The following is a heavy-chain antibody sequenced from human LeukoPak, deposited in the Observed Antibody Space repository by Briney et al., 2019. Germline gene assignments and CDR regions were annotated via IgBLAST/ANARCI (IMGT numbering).Heavy chain of an antibody. V-gene: IGHV3-15*01. CDR2: IKSKTDGGTT. CDR3: TTVPDPPSDSTVHDDY. J-gene: IGHJ4*02. Sequence: RGSLTLSCTASGFTFSNAWMSWFRQPPGKGREWFGHIKSKTDGGTTDYAAPVKGRFTISRDDSKNTLYLQMNSLKTEDTAVYYCTTVPDPPSDSTVHDDYWGQGTLVTVSS. CDR1: GFTFSNAW. D-gene: IGHD2/OR15-2a*01.